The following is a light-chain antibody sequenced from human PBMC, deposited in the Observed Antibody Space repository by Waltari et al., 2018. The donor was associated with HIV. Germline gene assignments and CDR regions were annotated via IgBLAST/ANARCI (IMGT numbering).Light chain of an antibody. J-gene: IGKJ3*01. CDR2: DAS. CDR1: QSVSNH. V-gene: IGKV3-11*01. Sequence: DTVLTQYPATLSLSPGERATLSCRASQSVSNHLAWYQQKPGQAPRLLIYDASNRATGVPARFSGSRSWTDFTLTISSLDPEDFAVYYCQQRSNWPPEFTFGPGTKVDIK. CDR3: QQRSNWPPEFT.